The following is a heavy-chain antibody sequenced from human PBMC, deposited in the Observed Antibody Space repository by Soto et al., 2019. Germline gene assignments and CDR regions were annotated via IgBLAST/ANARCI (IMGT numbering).Heavy chain of an antibody. CDR1: GFTFSNAW. CDR2: IKSKTDGGTT. D-gene: IGHD3-3*01. V-gene: IGHV3-15*01. CDR3: TTDVRSGYYDACDI. J-gene: IGHJ3*02. Sequence: GGSLRLSCAASGFTFSNAWMSWVRQAPGKGLEWVGRIKSKTDGGTTDYAAPVKGRFTISRDDSKNTLYLQMNSLKTEDTAVYYCTTDVRSGYYDACDIWGQGTMVTVSS.